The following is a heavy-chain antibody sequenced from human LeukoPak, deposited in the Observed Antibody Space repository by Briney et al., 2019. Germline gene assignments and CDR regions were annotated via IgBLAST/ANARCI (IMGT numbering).Heavy chain of an antibody. D-gene: IGHD7-27*01. CDR1: GGTFSSYA. Sequence: SVKVSCKASGGTFSSYAISWVRQAPGQGLEWMGRIIPIFGTANYAQKFQGRVTITTDESTSTAYMELSSLRSEDTAVYYCARSRTGDDAFDIWGQGTMVTVSS. CDR3: ARSRTGDDAFDI. J-gene: IGHJ3*02. V-gene: IGHV1-69*05. CDR2: IIPIFGTA.